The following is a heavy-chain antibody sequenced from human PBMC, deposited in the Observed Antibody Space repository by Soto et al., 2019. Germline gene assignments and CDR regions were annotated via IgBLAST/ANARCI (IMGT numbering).Heavy chain of an antibody. CDR3: ATSSGFDY. CDR2: ISWNSGSI. D-gene: IGHD6-6*01. Sequence: EVQLVESGGGLVQPGRSLRLSCAASGFTFDDYAMHWVRQAPGKGLEWVSGISWNSGSIGYADSVKGRFTISRDNAKNPLYLKMNSLRAEDTALYYCATSSGFDYWGQGTLVTVSS. J-gene: IGHJ4*02. V-gene: IGHV3-9*01. CDR1: GFTFDDYA.